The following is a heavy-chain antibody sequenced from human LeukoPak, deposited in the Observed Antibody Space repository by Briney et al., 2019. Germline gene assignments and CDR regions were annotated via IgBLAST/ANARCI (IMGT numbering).Heavy chain of an antibody. CDR3: SAGVEYYDSSGYYYAFDY. J-gene: IGHJ4*02. Sequence: GGSLRLSCAASGFTVSSNYISWVRLAPGKGLEWVSVIYSGGSTYYADSVKGRFTISRDNSKNTLYLQMNSLRAEDTAVYYCSAGVEYYDSSGYYYAFDYWGQGTLVTVSS. D-gene: IGHD3-22*01. V-gene: IGHV3-66*01. CDR2: IYSGGST. CDR1: GFTVSSNY.